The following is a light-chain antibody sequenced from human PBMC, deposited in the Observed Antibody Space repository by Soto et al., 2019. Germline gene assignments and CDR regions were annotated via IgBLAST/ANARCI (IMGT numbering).Light chain of an antibody. V-gene: IGLV1-40*01. CDR3: QSYDISLHNYV. CDR1: SSNIGAGYD. CDR2: GNN. Sequence: QSVLTQPPSVSGAPGQTITISCTGSSSNIGAGYDVHWYQQLPGRAPKLLIYGNNNRPSGVPDRFSGSKSGTSASLAITRLQAEDEADYYCQSYDISLHNYVFGTGTKVTVL. J-gene: IGLJ1*01.